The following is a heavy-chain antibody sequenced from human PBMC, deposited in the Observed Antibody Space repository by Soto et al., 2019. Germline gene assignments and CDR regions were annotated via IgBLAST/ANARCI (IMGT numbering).Heavy chain of an antibody. D-gene: IGHD2-2*01. J-gene: IGHJ6*02. Sequence: PSETLSLTCSVSGGSISSSNWWSWVRHPPGKGLEWIGEIYHSGSTNYNPSLKSRVTISVDKSKNQFSLKLSSVTAADTAVYYCASSMPEPYYYYGMDVWGQGTTVTVSS. CDR3: ASSMPEPYYYYGMDV. CDR1: GGSISSSNW. CDR2: IYHSGST. V-gene: IGHV4-4*02.